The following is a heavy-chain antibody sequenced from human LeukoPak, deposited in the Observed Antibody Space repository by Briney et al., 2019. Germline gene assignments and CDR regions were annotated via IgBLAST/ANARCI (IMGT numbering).Heavy chain of an antibody. CDR3: ARDLVSWFGIDS. D-gene: IGHD3-10*01. Sequence: GSLRLSCAASGFTVSSNYMSWVRQAPGKGLEWVSVIYSGGSTYYADSVKGRFTISRDNSKNTLYLQMNSLRAEDTAVYYCARDLVSWFGIDSWGQGTLVTVSS. J-gene: IGHJ4*02. V-gene: IGHV3-53*01. CDR1: GFTVSSNY. CDR2: IYSGGST.